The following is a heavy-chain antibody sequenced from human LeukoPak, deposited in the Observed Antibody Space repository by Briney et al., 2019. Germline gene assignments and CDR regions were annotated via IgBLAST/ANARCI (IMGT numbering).Heavy chain of an antibody. D-gene: IGHD3-3*02. CDR2: IYSGGTT. CDR3: ARVGDHFHWNLDL. V-gene: IGHV3-53*01. CDR1: GFTASTYY. Sequence: QPGGSLRLSCAAYGFTASTYYMNWVRQAPGKGLEWVSIIYSGGTTYYADSVKGRFTISRDTSKNTLSLQMNSLRAEDTAVYFCARVGDHFHWNLDLWGRGTLVTVSS. J-gene: IGHJ2*01.